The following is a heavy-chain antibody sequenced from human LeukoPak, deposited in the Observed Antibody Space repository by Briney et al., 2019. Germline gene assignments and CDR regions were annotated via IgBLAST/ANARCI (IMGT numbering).Heavy chain of an antibody. Sequence: GASVKVSCKASGYTLTNYAINWVRQAPGQGLEWMGWINTNGGNPTYAQGFTGRFVFSLDTSVSTAFLQISSLKPEDTGIYYCARAPTVIDFWGQGTLVTVSS. V-gene: IGHV7-4-1*02. CDR2: INTNGGNP. J-gene: IGHJ4*02. D-gene: IGHD4-17*01. CDR3: ARAPTVIDF. CDR1: GYTLTNYA.